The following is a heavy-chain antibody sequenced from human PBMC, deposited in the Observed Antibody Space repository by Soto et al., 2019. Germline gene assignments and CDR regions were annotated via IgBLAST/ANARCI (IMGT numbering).Heavy chain of an antibody. Sequence: SGPTLVKPTQTLTLTCTFSGFSLSTSGVGVGWIRQPPGKALEWLALIYWDDDKRYSPSLKSRLTITKDTSKNQVVLTMTNMDPVDTATYYCAHEGSIAARPDWVYYFDYWGQGTLVTVSS. CDR2: IYWDDDK. CDR1: GFSLSTSGVG. J-gene: IGHJ4*02. CDR3: AHEGSIAARPDWVYYFDY. V-gene: IGHV2-5*02. D-gene: IGHD6-6*01.